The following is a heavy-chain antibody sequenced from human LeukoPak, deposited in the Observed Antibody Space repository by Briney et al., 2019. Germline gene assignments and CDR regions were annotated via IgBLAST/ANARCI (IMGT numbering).Heavy chain of an antibody. CDR3: ARGPNWNYGGA. CDR1: GGSISSYY. Sequence: SETLSLTCTVSGGSISSYYWSWIRQPPGKGLEWIGYIYYSGSTNYNPSLKSRVTISVDTSKNQFSLKLSSVTAADTAVYYCARGPNWNYGGAWGQGTLVTVSS. CDR2: IYYSGST. D-gene: IGHD1-7*01. J-gene: IGHJ5*01. V-gene: IGHV4-59*01.